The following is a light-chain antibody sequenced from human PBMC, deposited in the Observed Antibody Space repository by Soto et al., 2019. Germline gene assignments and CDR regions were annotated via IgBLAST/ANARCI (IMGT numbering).Light chain of an antibody. CDR2: DDS. Sequence: SYELTQPPSVSVAPGQTARITGGGNNIGDKSVHWYQQRPGQAPVIVVYDDSDRPSGIPERFSGSNSGNTATLTISRVEVGDEADYYCQVWDSSSDHVVFGGGTKVTVL. CDR3: QVWDSSSDHVV. J-gene: IGLJ3*02. V-gene: IGLV3-21*02. CDR1: NIGDKS.